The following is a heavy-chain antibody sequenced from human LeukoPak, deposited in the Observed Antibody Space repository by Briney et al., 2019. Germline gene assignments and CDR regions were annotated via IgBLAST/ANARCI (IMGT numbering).Heavy chain of an antibody. CDR1: GGSFSSSY. J-gene: IGHJ6*02. Sequence: SETLSLTCAVYGGSFSSSYWSWIRQPPGKGLEWIGEVTHSGSTNYNPSLKSRITMSVDTSKNQISLKVNSVTVADTAVYYCTRRPFYHGEDVWGQGTTVTVSS. CDR2: VTHSGST. D-gene: IGHD6-6*01. CDR3: TRRPFYHGEDV. V-gene: IGHV4-34*01.